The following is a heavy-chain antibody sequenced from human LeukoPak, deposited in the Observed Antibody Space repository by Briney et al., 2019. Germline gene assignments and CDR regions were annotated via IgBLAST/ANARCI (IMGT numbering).Heavy chain of an antibody. V-gene: IGHV3-30*18. CDR1: GFTFSSYG. CDR2: ISYDGGNK. J-gene: IGHJ4*02. CDR3: AKAPPAAGNYYFDY. D-gene: IGHD6-13*01. Sequence: PGGSLRLSCAASGFTFSSYGMHWVRQAPGKGLEWVAVISYDGGNKYYADSVKGRFTISRDNSKNTLYLQMNSLRAEDTAVYYCAKAPPAAGNYYFDYWGQGTLVTVSS.